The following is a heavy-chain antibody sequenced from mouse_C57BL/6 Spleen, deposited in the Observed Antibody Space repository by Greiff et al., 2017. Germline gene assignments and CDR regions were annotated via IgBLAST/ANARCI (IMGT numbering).Heavy chain of an antibody. CDR3: ARRRELGLFDY. Sequence: VQLQQPGAELVRPGSSVKLSCKASGYTFTSYWMGWVKQRPGQGLEWIGNIYPSDSETHYNQKFKDKATLTVDKSSSTAYMQLSSLTSEDSAVYDCARRRELGLFDYWGQGTTLTVSS. D-gene: IGHD4-1*01. J-gene: IGHJ2*01. CDR2: IYPSDSET. CDR1: GYTFTSYW. V-gene: IGHV1-61*01.